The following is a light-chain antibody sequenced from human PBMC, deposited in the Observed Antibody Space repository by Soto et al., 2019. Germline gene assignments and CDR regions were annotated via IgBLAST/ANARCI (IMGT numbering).Light chain of an antibody. CDR2: EVN. V-gene: IGLV2-8*01. CDR3: NSYAGDNPVV. J-gene: IGLJ1*01. Sequence: QSVLTQPPSASGSPGQSVTISCTGTSSDVGGYDYVSWYQQHPGKAPKVLLYEVNKLPSGVPDRFSGSKSGNMASLTVSGLQAEDVAEYYCNSYAGDNPVVFGSGTKLTVL. CDR1: SSDVGGYDY.